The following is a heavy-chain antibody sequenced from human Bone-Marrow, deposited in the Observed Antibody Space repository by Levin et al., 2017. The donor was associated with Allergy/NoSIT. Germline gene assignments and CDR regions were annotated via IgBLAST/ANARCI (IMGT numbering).Heavy chain of an antibody. CDR3: ARDLGIMEGFFDL. D-gene: IGHD1-1*01. J-gene: IGHJ2*01. CDR1: DGSFNDYY. Sequence: SQTLSLTCNVSDGSFNDYYWGWLRQPPGKGLEWIGSVFHSGNTNSNPSLKSRVTISVDTSKNQFSLKLTSVTAADTAVYYCARDLGIMEGFFDLWGRGPLVTVSS. V-gene: IGHV4-59*01. CDR2: VFHSGNT.